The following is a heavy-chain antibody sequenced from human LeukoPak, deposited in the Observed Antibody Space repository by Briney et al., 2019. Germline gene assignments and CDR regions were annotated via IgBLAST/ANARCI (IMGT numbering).Heavy chain of an antibody. CDR3: ATRRGDYDSSGLGALDY. CDR2: INHSGST. CDR1: GGSFIGYY. V-gene: IGHV4-34*01. D-gene: IGHD3-22*01. J-gene: IGHJ4*02. Sequence: SETLSLTCAVYGGSFIGYYWSWIRQPPGKGREWVGEINHSGSTNYNPSLKSRGTISVDTSKNQFSLKLSSVTATDTAVYYCATRRGDYDSSGLGALDYWGQGTLVTVSS.